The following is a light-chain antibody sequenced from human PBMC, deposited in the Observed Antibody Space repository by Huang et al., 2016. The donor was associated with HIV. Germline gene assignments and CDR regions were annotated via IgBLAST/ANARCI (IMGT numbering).Light chain of an antibody. V-gene: IGKV3-15*01. J-gene: IGKJ1*01. CDR1: QSVSSN. CDR2: TAS. CDR3: HQYSNWPQT. Sequence: EIVMTQSPATLSVSPGEGATLSCRASQSVSSNLAWYQHKPGQAPRLLIYTASARDRGIPGRFSASGSGIEFTLTISSLQSEDFAVYYCHQYSNWPQTFGQGTKVEIK.